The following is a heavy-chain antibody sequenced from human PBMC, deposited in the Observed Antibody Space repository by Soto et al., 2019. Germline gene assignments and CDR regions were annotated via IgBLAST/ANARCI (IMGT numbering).Heavy chain of an antibody. Sequence: PSETLALTCTVSGGSVSSYYWSWIRQPPGKGLEWIGYIYYSGSTNYNPSLKSRVTISVDTSKNQFSLKLSSVTAADTAVYYCAREGYNDSSGYYIETPLEYFQHWGQGTLVTVSS. J-gene: IGHJ1*01. V-gene: IGHV4-59*02. CDR2: IYYSGST. D-gene: IGHD3-22*01. CDR1: GGSVSSYY. CDR3: AREGYNDSSGYYIETPLEYFQH.